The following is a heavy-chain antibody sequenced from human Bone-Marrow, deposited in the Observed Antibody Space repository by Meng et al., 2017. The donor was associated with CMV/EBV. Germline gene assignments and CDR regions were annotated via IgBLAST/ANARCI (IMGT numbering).Heavy chain of an antibody. V-gene: IGHV3-30*02. D-gene: IGHD6-19*01. Sequence: GESLKISCAASGFAFNDYGMHWVRQAPGKGLEWVAFIRYDGSDKYHAESVKGRFTISRDNSKNNLDLQMNSLRPEDTAVYYCARKGNNNGWWDCEYWGQGALVTVSS. J-gene: IGHJ4*02. CDR1: GFAFNDYG. CDR3: ARKGNNNGWWDCEY. CDR2: IRYDGSDK.